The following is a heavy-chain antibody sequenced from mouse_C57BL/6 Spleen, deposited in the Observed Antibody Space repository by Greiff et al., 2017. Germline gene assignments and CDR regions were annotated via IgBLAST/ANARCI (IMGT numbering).Heavy chain of an antibody. Sequence: QVQLQQPGAELVRPGSSVKLSCKASGYTFTSYWMHWVKQRPIQGLEWIGNIYPSDSDTHYNQKFKDKATLTVDKSSSTASMQLSSLTSEDSAVYYCAGGIYYGYDWYFDVWGPGTTVTVSS. CDR2: IYPSDSDT. V-gene: IGHV1-52*01. D-gene: IGHD2-2*01. J-gene: IGHJ1*01. CDR3: AGGIYYGYDWYFDV. CDR1: GYTFTSYW.